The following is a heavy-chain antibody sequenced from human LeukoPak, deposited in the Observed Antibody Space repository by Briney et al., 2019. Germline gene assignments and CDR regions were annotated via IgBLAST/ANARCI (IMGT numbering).Heavy chain of an antibody. CDR3: ARVRSVPRYDSSGYQLGYFDY. CDR1: GGSFSGYY. D-gene: IGHD3-22*01. CDR2: INHSGST. J-gene: IGHJ4*02. Sequence: SETLSLTCAVYGGSFSGYYWSWIRQPPGKGLEWIGEINHSGSTNYNPSLKSRVTISVDTSKNQFSLTLRSVTAADTAVNYCARVRSVPRYDSSGYQLGYFDYWGQGTLVTV. V-gene: IGHV4-34*01.